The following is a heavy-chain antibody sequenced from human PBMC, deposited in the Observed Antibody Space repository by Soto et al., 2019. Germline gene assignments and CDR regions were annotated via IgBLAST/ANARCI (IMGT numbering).Heavy chain of an antibody. CDR2: ISYDETNK. J-gene: IGHJ4*02. D-gene: IGHD3-3*01. CDR1: GFTFSTYG. V-gene: IGHV3-30*18. CDR3: AKRSGYYFDS. Sequence: QVQLVDSGGGVVQPGRSLRLSCAASGFTFSTYGMHWVRQAPGKGLEWVAVISYDETNKYYADSVKGRFTISRDNSKNTLYLEMSSLRAEDTSIYCCAKRSGYYFDSWGQGTLVTVSS.